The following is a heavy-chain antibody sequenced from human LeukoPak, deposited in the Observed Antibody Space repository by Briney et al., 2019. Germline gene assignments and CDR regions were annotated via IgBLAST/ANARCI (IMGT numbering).Heavy chain of an antibody. CDR2: MNPNSGNT. CDR3: VKVSYYYDSSGYYVMYYFDY. J-gene: IGHJ4*02. Sequence: ASVKVSCKASGYTFTSYDINWVRQATGQGPEWMGWMNPNSGNTGYAQKFQGRVTITRNTSISTAYMELSSLRSEDTAVYYCVKVSYYYDSSGYYVMYYFDYWGQGTLVTVSS. CDR1: GYTFTSYD. V-gene: IGHV1-8*03. D-gene: IGHD3-22*01.